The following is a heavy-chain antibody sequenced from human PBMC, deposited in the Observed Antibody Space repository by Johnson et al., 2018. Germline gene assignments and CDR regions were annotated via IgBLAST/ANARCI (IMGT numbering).Heavy chain of an antibody. CDR1: GFTVSTKY. Sequence: EVQLVESGGGLIQPGGSLRLSCAASGFTVSTKYMCWVRQAPGKGLEWVSTMYAGGSTHYADSVKGRFTISRDNSKNTLFLQMNSLRAEDTAVYYCVRDYYDSSGYYYTYFEHWGQGTLVTVAS. V-gene: IGHV3-53*01. D-gene: IGHD3-22*01. J-gene: IGHJ1*01. CDR2: MYAGGST. CDR3: VRDYYDSSGYYYTYFEH.